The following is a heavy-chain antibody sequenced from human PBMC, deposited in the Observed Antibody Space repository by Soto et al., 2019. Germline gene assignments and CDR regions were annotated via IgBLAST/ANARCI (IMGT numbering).Heavy chain of an antibody. CDR1: VFTFSNSW. D-gene: IGHD2-8*01. Sequence: LSLACAASVFTFSNSWMHWVRQVSGKGLEWVSRINADGTSTSYADSVKGRFTISRDNAKNTLYLHVNSLRAEDTAVYYCVKVLARGVGVPRFYFDSWGQGALVTVYS. CDR2: INADGTST. CDR3: VKVLARGVGVPRFYFDS. V-gene: IGHV3-74*01. J-gene: IGHJ4*02.